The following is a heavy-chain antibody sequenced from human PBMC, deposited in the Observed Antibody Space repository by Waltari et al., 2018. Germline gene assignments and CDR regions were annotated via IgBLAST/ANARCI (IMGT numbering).Heavy chain of an antibody. D-gene: IGHD6-19*01. CDR3: AKDLRYSSA. CDR2: IGGSGAST. J-gene: IGHJ5*02. CDR1: GFTFSSYA. Sequence: EGQLLESGGGLVQPGGSLRLSCASSGFTFSSYALGRVRQAPGKGLEWVSGIGGSGASTYYADSVRGRFTISRDNYKNTLYLQMNSLRAEDTALYYCAKDLRYSSAWGQGTLVTVSS. V-gene: IGHV3-23*01.